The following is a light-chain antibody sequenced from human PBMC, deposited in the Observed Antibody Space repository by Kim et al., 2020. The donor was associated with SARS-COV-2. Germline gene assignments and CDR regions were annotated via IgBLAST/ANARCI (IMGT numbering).Light chain of an antibody. J-gene: IGKJ3*01. CDR1: QSVSGGY. CDR2: SAS. Sequence: CPGERATPSCGASQSVSGGYLARGQRKPRQAPRLLIYSASSRATGVPDRFRGGGSVTDFTLTISRLEPEEFAVYISEQNGISPPTFGAGTK. V-gene: IGKV3-20*01. CDR3: EQNGISPPT.